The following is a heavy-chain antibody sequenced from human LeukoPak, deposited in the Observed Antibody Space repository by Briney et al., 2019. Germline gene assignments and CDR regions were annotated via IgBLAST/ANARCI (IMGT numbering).Heavy chain of an antibody. V-gene: IGHV1-69*06. J-gene: IGHJ4*02. D-gene: IGHD4-17*01. Sequence: ASVKVSCKASGGTFSSYAISWVRQAPGQGLEWMGGIIPIFGTANYAQKFQGRVTITADKSTSTAYMELSSLRSEYTAVYYCAREESDYGDYKYVKGFDYWGQGTLVTVSS. CDR2: IIPIFGTA. CDR1: GGTFSSYA. CDR3: AREESDYGDYKYVKGFDY.